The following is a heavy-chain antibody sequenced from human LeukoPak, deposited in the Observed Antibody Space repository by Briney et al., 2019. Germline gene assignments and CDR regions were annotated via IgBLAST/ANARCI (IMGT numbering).Heavy chain of an antibody. CDR3: ARMALGGSGTYYSYNWFDP. V-gene: IGHV4-59*01. J-gene: IGHJ5*02. Sequence: SETLSLTCTVSGGSMSSYYWSWIRQPPGKGLDWIGYIYYSGSTNYNPSLKSRVTISVDTSKNQFSLKLSSVTAADTAVHYCARMALGGSGTYYSYNWFDPWGQGTLVTVSS. CDR1: GGSMSSYY. D-gene: IGHD3-10*01. CDR2: IYYSGST.